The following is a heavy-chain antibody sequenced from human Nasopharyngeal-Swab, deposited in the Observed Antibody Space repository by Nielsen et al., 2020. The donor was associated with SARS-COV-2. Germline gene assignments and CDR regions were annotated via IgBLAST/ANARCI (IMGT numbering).Heavy chain of an antibody. V-gene: IGHV3-30*18. CDR2: ISYDGSNE. D-gene: IGHD4-17*01. CDR1: GFTFSCSG. CDR3: AKDVHGDYGGIDY. J-gene: IGHJ4*02. Sequence: GGSLRLSCAASGFTFSCSGMDWVRQAPGKGLEWVAVISYDGSNEYYGDSVKGRFTISRDNSKNTLYLQMNSLRIDDTAVYYCAKDVHGDYGGIDYWGQGILVTVSS.